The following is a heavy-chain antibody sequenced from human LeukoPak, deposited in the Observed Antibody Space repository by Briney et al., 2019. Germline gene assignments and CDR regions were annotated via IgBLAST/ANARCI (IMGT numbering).Heavy chain of an antibody. V-gene: IGHV3-9*01. D-gene: IGHD3-22*01. CDR3: AKDIMVGGYDSSGYSRSGLDY. CDR2: ISWNSGSI. CDR1: GFTFDDYA. Sequence: GGSLRLSCAASGFTFDDYAMHWVRQAPGKGLEWVSGISWNSGSIGYVDSVKGRFTISRDNAKNSLYLQMNSLRAEDTALYYCAKDIMVGGYDSSGYSRSGLDYWGQGTLVTVSS. J-gene: IGHJ4*02.